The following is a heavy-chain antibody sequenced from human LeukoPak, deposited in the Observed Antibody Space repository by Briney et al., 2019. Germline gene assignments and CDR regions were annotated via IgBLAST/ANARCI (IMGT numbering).Heavy chain of an antibody. CDR1: GITFSNFA. Sequence: PGRSLRLSCAASGITFSNFAMHWVRQAPGKGLEWVAVISYDGSNKYYADSVKGRFTISRDNSKNTLYLQMNSLRAEDTAVHYCARDKPHFDYWGQGTLVTVSS. V-gene: IGHV3-30-3*01. CDR3: ARDKPHFDY. CDR2: ISYDGSNK. J-gene: IGHJ4*02.